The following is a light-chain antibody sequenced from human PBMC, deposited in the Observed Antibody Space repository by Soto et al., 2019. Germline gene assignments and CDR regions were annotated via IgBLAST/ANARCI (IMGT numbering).Light chain of an antibody. Sequence: DIQMTQSPSSLSASVGDRVIITCRASQGISNYLAWYQQKPGKVPKLLIYAASTLQSGVPSRLSGSGSGTEFTLTISSLQPEDVATYYCQKYNSAPWTFGQGTKVEIK. V-gene: IGKV1-27*01. CDR2: AAS. CDR3: QKYNSAPWT. CDR1: QGISNY. J-gene: IGKJ1*01.